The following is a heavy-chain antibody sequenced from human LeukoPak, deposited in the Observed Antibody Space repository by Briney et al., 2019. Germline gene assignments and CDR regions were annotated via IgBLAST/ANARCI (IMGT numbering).Heavy chain of an antibody. CDR2: IIPIFGTA. V-gene: IGHV1-69*13. Sequence: SVKVSCKASGGTFSSYAISWVRQAPGQGLEWMGGIIPIFGTANYAQKFQGRVTITADESTSTAYMELSSLRSGDTAVYYCAKWVYGGYYFDYWGQGTLVTVSS. CDR3: AKWVYGGYYFDY. D-gene: IGHD4-23*01. J-gene: IGHJ4*02. CDR1: GGTFSSYA.